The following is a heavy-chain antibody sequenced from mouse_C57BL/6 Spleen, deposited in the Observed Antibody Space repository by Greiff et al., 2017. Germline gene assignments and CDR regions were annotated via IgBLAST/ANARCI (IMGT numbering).Heavy chain of an antibody. CDR1: GYTFTSYW. J-gene: IGHJ1*03. V-gene: IGHV1-53*01. CDR2: INPSNGGT. D-gene: IGHD2-1*01. Sequence: QVQLQQPGTELVKPGASVKLSCKASGYTFTSYWMHWVKQRPGQGLEWIGNINPSNGGTNHNEKFKSKATLTVDKSSSTAYMQLSSLTSEDSAVYYCARGRGNYWYFDVWGTGTTVTVSS. CDR3: ARGRGNYWYFDV.